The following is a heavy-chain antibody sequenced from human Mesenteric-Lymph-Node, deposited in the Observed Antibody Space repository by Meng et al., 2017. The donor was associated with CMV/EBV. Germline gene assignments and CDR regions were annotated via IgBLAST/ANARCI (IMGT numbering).Heavy chain of an antibody. D-gene: IGHD3-16*01. CDR2: IYSGGST. Sequence: GESLKISCAASGFTVSSNYMSWVRQAPGKGLEWVSVIYSGGSTYYADSVKGRFTISRDNSKNTLYLQMNSLRAEDTAVYYCARAWGRNGAFDIWGQGTMVTISS. J-gene: IGHJ3*02. V-gene: IGHV3-66*02. CDR3: ARAWGRNGAFDI. CDR1: GFTVSSNY.